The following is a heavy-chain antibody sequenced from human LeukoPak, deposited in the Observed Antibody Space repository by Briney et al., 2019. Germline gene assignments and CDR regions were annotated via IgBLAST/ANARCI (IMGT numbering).Heavy chain of an antibody. CDR2: IYYSGST. D-gene: IGHD5-12*01. Sequence: SETLSLTCTVSGGSISSSSYYWDWIRQPPGKGLEWIGSIYYSGSTYYNPSLKSRVTISVDTSKNQFSLKLSSVTAADTAVYYCARDLVGYDPRAGYYYYYYMDVWGKGTTVTVSS. CDR1: GGSISSSSYY. V-gene: IGHV4-39*07. CDR3: ARDLVGYDPRAGYYYYYYMDV. J-gene: IGHJ6*03.